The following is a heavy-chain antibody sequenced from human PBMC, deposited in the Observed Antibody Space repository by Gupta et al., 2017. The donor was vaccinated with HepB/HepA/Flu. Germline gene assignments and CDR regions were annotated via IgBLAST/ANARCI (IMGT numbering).Heavy chain of an antibody. Sequence: QVQLVESGGGVVHPGRSLRLSCAASGFTFSTYAMHWVRQAPGKGLEWVAVITYDGSNKYYADSVKGRFTISRDNSKNTLYLQMNSLRAEDTAVYYCARLSGSYDFDYWGQGTLVTVSS. D-gene: IGHD1-26*01. V-gene: IGHV3-30-3*01. CDR3: ARLSGSYDFDY. CDR2: ITYDGSNK. CDR1: GFTFSTYA. J-gene: IGHJ4*02.